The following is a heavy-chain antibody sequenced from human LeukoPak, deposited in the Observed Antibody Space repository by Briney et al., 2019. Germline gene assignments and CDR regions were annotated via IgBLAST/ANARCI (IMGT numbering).Heavy chain of an antibody. Sequence: ASVKVSCKASGYTFTRYYMNWVRQAPGQGLEWMGIINPSGGSTNYAQKFQGRVTMTRDTSTSTIYMEVSSLRSEDTAVYYCATSFRAVNWFDPWGQGTLVTDSS. CDR2: INPSGGST. J-gene: IGHJ5*02. CDR1: GYTFTRYY. V-gene: IGHV1-46*01. CDR3: ATSFRAVNWFDP. D-gene: IGHD3-10*01.